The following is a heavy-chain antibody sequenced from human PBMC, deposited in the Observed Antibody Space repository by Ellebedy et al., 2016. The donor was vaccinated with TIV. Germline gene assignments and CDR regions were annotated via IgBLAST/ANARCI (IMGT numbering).Heavy chain of an antibody. J-gene: IGHJ6*02. D-gene: IGHD6-19*01. V-gene: IGHV1-18*04. Sequence: ASVKVSCKASGYTFTSYGISWVRQAPGQGLEWMGWISAYNGNTNYAQKLQGRVTMTTDTSTRTAYMELRSLRSDDTAVYYCARDKEEQWPWDYYYYGMDVWGQGTTVTVSS. CDR2: ISAYNGNT. CDR1: GYTFTSYG. CDR3: ARDKEEQWPWDYYYYGMDV.